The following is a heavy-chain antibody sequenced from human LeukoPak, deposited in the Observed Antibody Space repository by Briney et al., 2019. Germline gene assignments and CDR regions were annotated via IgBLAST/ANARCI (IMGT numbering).Heavy chain of an antibody. CDR2: IYYSGST. CDR3: ARLYSVYYYYYMDV. CDR1: GGSISSSSYY. Sequence: SETLSLTCTVSGGSISSSSYYWGWIRQPPGKGLEWIGSIYYSGSTYYNPSLKSRVTISVDTSKNQFSLKLSSVTAADTAVYYCARLYSVYYYYYMDVWGKGTTVTVSS. V-gene: IGHV4-39*07. J-gene: IGHJ6*03. D-gene: IGHD2-15*01.